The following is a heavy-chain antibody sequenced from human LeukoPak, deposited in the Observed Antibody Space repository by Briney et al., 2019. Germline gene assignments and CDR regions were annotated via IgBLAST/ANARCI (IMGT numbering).Heavy chain of an antibody. CDR3: ARAAAGRYYMDV. CDR1: GGSISSYY. J-gene: IGHJ6*03. V-gene: IGHV4-59*01. CDR2: IYYSGST. Sequence: PSETLSLTCTVSGGSISSYYWSWIRQPTGKGLEWMGYIYYSGSTNYNPSLKSRVTISVDTSKNQFSLKLSSVTAADTAVYYCARAAAGRYYMDVWGKGTTVTVSS. D-gene: IGHD6-13*01.